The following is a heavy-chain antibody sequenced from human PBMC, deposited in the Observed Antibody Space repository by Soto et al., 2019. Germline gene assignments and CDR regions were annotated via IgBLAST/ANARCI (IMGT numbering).Heavy chain of an antibody. CDR3: ARVVRFFGGHAGY. CDR2: MNTNTGNT. V-gene: IGHV1-8*01. CDR1: GYTFTEFH. D-gene: IGHD3-3*01. Sequence: QVLLVQSGADVKKPGASVKVSCKTSGYTFTEFHINWVRQAPGQGLEWMGWMNTNTGNTGYAQKFQGRVTMTRDTSISTAYMELRRLRSEDTAVYYCARVVRFFGGHAGYWGQGTLVTVSS. J-gene: IGHJ4*02.